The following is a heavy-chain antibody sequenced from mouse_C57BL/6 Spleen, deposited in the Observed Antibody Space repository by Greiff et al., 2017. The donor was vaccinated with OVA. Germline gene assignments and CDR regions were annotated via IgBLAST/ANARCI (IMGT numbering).Heavy chain of an antibody. CDR3: AREGSSQYYCDY. D-gene: IGHD1-1*01. Sequence: EVKLQESGPELVKPGASVKISCKASGYSFTGYYMNWVKQSPEKSLEWIGEINPSTGGTTYNQKFKAKATLTVDKSSSTAYMQLKSLTSEDSAVDYCAREGSSQYYCDYWGQGTTLTVSS. V-gene: IGHV1-42*01. CDR2: INPSTGGT. J-gene: IGHJ2*01. CDR1: GYSFTGYY.